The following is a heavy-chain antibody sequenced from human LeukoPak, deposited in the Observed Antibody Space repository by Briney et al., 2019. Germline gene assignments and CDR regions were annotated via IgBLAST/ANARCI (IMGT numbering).Heavy chain of an antibody. D-gene: IGHD1-26*01. CDR3: VRVKSGSISDS. J-gene: IGHJ4*02. CDR1: GGSFSGYY. V-gene: IGHV4-34*01. CDR2: ISYSGST. Sequence: SETLSLTCAVYGGSFSGYYWGWIRQPPGQGLEWIATISYSGSTYYNPSVKSRVTISRDMSKNQFSLSLNSVTAADTAVYYCVRVKSGSISDSWGQGTLVTVSS.